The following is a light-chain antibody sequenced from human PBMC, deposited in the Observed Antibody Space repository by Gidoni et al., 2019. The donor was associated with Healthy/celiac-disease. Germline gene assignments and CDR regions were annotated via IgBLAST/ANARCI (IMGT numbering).Light chain of an antibody. J-gene: IGKJ4*01. CDR1: QSVSSY. CDR3: QQRSNWPPALT. V-gene: IGKV3-11*01. Sequence: EIVLTQSPATLSLSPGERATLSCRASQSVSSYLAWYQQKPGQAPRLLIYDASNRATGIPARFSGSGSGTDFTLTISSLEPEDFAVYYCQQRSNWPPALTFXGXTKVEIK. CDR2: DAS.